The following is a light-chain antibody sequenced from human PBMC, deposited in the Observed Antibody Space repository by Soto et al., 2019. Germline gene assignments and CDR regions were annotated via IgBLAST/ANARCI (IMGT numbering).Light chain of an antibody. CDR3: QQYNEWT. CDR1: QSISSW. Sequence: DIQMTQSPSTLSASVGDRVTITCRASQSISSWLAWYQQKPGKAPKLLIYKASSLESGVPSRFSGSGSGTEFTLTISSPQPDDFATYYCQQYNEWTFGQGTKVEIK. CDR2: KAS. V-gene: IGKV1-5*03. J-gene: IGKJ1*01.